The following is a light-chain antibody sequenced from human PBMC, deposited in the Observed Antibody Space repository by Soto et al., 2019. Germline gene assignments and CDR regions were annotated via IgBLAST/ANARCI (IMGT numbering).Light chain of an antibody. V-gene: IGKV3-20*01. CDR3: QQYGTSPYT. Sequence: EIVLTQSPGTLSLSPGERVTLSCRASQSVSNSYLAWHQQKPGQAPRLLIYGASSRPTGIPDRFSGSGSGTDFTLTISRLEPEDSAGYYCQQYGTSPYTFGQGT. CDR1: QSVSNSY. CDR2: GAS. J-gene: IGKJ2*01.